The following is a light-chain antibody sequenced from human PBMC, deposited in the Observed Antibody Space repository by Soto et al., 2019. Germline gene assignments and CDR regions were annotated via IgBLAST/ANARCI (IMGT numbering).Light chain of an antibody. Sequence: QSALTQPASVSGSPGQSITISCTGTNSDVGGYNFVSWYQQHPGKAPKLMIYDVSNRPSGISNRFSGSKSGNTASLTISGLQAEDEADYYCGSYTTRSTAYVFGTGTKVTVL. CDR2: DVS. J-gene: IGLJ1*01. CDR3: GSYTTRSTAYV. CDR1: NSDVGGYNF. V-gene: IGLV2-14*01.